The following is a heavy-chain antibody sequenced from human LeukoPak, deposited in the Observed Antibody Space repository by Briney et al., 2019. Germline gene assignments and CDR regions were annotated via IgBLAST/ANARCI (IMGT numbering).Heavy chain of an antibody. CDR1: GFSFCGYS. CDR2: ISSSSSNL. V-gene: IGHV3-48*01. Sequence: PGGSLRLSCVASGFSFCGYSMNWVPQAPGKGLEWVSSISSSSSNLYYADSVKGRFTISRDNAKNSVYLQINPLRVEDTAVYYCARDPPGVRDAFDIWGHGTMVTVSS. D-gene: IGHD2-8*01. J-gene: IGHJ3*02. CDR3: ARDPPGVRDAFDI.